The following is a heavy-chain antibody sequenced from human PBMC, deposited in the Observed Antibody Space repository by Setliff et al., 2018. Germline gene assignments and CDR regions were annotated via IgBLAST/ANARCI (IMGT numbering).Heavy chain of an antibody. Sequence: LRLSCAASGFTFSSYWMTWVRQAPGKGLEWVANINQDGSEKYYVDSVKGRFTISRDNAKNSLYPQMNSLRAEDTAVYYCARHHRGVIISWFDPWGQGTLVTVSS. CDR2: INQDGSEK. CDR3: ARHHRGVIISWFDP. D-gene: IGHD3-10*01. J-gene: IGHJ5*02. V-gene: IGHV3-7*01. CDR1: GFTFSSYW.